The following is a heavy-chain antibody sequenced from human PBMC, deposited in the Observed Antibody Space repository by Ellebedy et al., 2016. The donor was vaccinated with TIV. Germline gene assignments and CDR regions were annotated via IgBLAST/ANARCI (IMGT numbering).Heavy chain of an antibody. CDR3: ARGIAVAAFDI. CDR2: TNIDESAR. CDR1: GFTFSSYY. J-gene: IGHJ3*02. D-gene: IGHD6-19*01. Sequence: GESLKISXAASGFTFSSYYMSWVRQAPGKGLELVANTNIDESARNYVDSVRGRFTISRDNAKNSLFLQMNSLRDEDTAVYYCARGIAVAAFDIWGQGTMVTVSS. V-gene: IGHV3-7*01.